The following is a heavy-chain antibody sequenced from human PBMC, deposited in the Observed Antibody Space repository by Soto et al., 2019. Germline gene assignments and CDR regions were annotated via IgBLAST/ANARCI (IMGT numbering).Heavy chain of an antibody. CDR3: AAPGVVQTNYYYYGMDV. CDR1: GFTFTSST. V-gene: IGHV1-58*01. Sequence: QMQLVQSGPEVKKPGTSVKVSCKASGFTFTSSTVQWVRQARGQRLEWIGWIVVGSGNTNYAQKFQERVTITRDMSTSTAYMELSSLRSEDTAVYYCAAPGVVQTNYYYYGMDVWGQGTTVTVSS. D-gene: IGHD3-3*01. J-gene: IGHJ6*02. CDR2: IVVGSGNT.